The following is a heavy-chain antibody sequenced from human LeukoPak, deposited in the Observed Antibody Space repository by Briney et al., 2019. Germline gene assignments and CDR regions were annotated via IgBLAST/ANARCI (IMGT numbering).Heavy chain of an antibody. CDR3: ARSYCSSTSCYFEGAFDI. J-gene: IGHJ3*02. CDR2: ISSSSSYI. V-gene: IGHV3-21*01. Sequence: GGSLRLSCAASGFTFCIHNKIWLRQAPGKGLEWVSHISSSSSYIYYADSVKGRFTISRDNAKNSLYLQMNSLRAEDTAVYYCARSYCSSTSCYFEGAFDIWGQGTMVTVSS. CDR1: GFTFCIHN. D-gene: IGHD2-2*01.